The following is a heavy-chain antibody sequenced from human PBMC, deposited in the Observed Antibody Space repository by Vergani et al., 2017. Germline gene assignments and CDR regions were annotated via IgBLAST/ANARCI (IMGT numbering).Heavy chain of an antibody. CDR1: GGSISHYY. Sequence: QVQLQESGPGLVKPSETLSLTCTVSGGSISHYYWSWIRQPPGKGPEWIGYVNNDGRTNYNPSLGSRVSISLDTSKSQFSLKLTSVTAADTAVYYCAIENDILYGYYSHYFVYWVQGTLVTVCS. J-gene: IGHJ4*02. CDR3: AIENDILYGYYSHYFVY. V-gene: IGHV4-59*01. D-gene: IGHD3-9*01. CDR2: VNNDGRT.